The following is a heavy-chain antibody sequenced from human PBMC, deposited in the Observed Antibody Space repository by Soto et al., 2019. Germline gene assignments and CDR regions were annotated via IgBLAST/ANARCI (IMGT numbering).Heavy chain of an antibody. V-gene: IGHV1-2*02. CDR2: INPHSGDT. CDR3: ARQGEPYISPRDSFGMDV. Sequence: QVQLVQSGAELKKPGASVKVSCKSSGYSFINYYIHWVRQAPGQGLEWMGWINPHSGDTDYAKKFQGRVTMTRDTSISTVFMGLNRLTSDDTALYWCARQGEPYISPRDSFGMDVWGQGTSVTVSS. D-gene: IGHD3-16*01. CDR1: GYSFINYY. J-gene: IGHJ6*02.